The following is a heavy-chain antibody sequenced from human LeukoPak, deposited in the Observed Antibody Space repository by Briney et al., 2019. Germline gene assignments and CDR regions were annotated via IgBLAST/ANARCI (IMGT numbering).Heavy chain of an antibody. CDR1: GGTFSSYA. Sequence: SVKVSCKASGGTFSSYAISWVRQAPGQGLEWMGGIIPIFGTANYAQKFQGRVTITADKSTSTAYMELSSLRSEDTAVYYCAREEEDSYGGLVGYWGQGTLVTVSS. J-gene: IGHJ4*02. CDR2: IIPIFGTA. CDR3: AREEEDSYGGLVGY. D-gene: IGHD5-18*01. V-gene: IGHV1-69*06.